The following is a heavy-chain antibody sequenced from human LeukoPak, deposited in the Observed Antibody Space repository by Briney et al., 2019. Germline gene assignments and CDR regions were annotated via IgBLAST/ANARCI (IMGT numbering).Heavy chain of an antibody. Sequence: SETLSLTCTVSGGSISSYYRSWIRQPPGKGLEWIGYIYYSGSTNYNPSLKSRVTISVDTSKNQFSLKLSSVTAADTAVYYCARTRYGSGSYPYYCYMDVWGKGTTVTVSS. D-gene: IGHD3-10*01. CDR2: IYYSGST. CDR1: GGSISSYY. CDR3: ARTRYGSGSYPYYCYMDV. V-gene: IGHV4-59*01. J-gene: IGHJ6*03.